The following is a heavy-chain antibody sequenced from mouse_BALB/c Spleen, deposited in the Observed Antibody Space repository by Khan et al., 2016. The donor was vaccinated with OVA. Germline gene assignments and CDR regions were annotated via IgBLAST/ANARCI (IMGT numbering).Heavy chain of an antibody. CDR2: IWGGGGT. CDR3: ARAYYRYDGYYAMDY. V-gene: IGHV2-6-4*01. D-gene: IGHD2-14*01. CDR1: GFSLSRYN. J-gene: IGHJ4*01. Sequence: QVQLKESGPGLVAPSQSLSITCTVSGFSLSRYNIHWVRQPPGKGLEWLGMIWGGGGTDYNSTLKSRLSISKDNSKSQVFLKMNILQTYDSAMYYCARAYYRYDGYYAMDYWGQGTSVTVSS.